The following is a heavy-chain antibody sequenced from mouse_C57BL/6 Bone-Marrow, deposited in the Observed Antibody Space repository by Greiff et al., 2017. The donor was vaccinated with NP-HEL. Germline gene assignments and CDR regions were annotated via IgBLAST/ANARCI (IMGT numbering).Heavy chain of an antibody. Sequence: VQLQQSGPVLVKPGASVKMSCKASGYTFTDYYMNWVKQSHGKSLEWIGVINPYNGGTSYNQKFKGKATLTVDKSSSTAYMELNSLTSEDSAVYYCASWGLRKAYWGQGTLVTVSA. D-gene: IGHD3-1*01. V-gene: IGHV1-19*01. CDR3: ASWGLRKAY. CDR1: GYTFTDYY. CDR2: INPYNGGT. J-gene: IGHJ3*01.